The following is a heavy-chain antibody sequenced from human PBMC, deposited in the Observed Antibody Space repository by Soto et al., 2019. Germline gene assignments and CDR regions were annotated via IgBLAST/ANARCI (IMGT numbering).Heavy chain of an antibody. J-gene: IGHJ4*02. Sequence: SETLSLTCTVSGGSISNYYWSWIRQPPGKGLEWIGYIYYSGSTRYNPSLKSRVTISVDTSKNQFSLKLSSVTAADTAVCYCARHGPIAAAGTVFDYWGQGNLVTFSS. CDR3: ARHGPIAAAGTVFDY. CDR2: IYYSGST. CDR1: GGSISNYY. V-gene: IGHV4-59*08. D-gene: IGHD6-13*01.